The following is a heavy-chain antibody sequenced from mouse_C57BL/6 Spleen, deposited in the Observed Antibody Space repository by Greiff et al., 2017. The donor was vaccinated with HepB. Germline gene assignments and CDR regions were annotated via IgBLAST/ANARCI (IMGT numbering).Heavy chain of an antibody. CDR2: ISYSGST. CDR1: GYSITSGYD. Sequence: EVQVVESGPGMVKPSQSLSLTCTVTGYSITSGYDWHWIRHFPGNKLEWMGYISYSGSTNYNPSLKSRISITHDTSKNHFFLKLNSVTTEDTATYYCAREGGSSYVWFAYWGQGTLVTVSA. J-gene: IGHJ3*01. D-gene: IGHD1-1*01. V-gene: IGHV3-1*01. CDR3: AREGGSSYVWFAY.